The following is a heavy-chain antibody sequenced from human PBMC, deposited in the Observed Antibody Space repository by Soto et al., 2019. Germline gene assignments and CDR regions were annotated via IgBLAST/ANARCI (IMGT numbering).Heavy chain of an antibody. Sequence: EVQLLESGGGLVQPGGSLRLSCAASGFTFSNYAMTWVRRAPGKGLEWVSTISGSGTTTYYTASVKGRFTISRDNSKKTLYVHMTSLRAEDTAVYYCAKEGGKYYGTFDDWGQGALVTVS. CDR3: AKEGGKYYGTFDD. D-gene: IGHD4-17*01. CDR1: GFTFSNYA. J-gene: IGHJ4*02. CDR2: ISGSGTTT. V-gene: IGHV3-23*01.